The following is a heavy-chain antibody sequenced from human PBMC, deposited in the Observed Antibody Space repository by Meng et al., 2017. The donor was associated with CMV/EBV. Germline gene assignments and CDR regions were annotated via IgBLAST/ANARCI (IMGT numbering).Heavy chain of an antibody. CDR1: GFTFSSYA. D-gene: IGHD2-21*01. J-gene: IGHJ4*02. V-gene: IGHV3-23*03. CDR3: AKASLRDCGFGGCHGIDY. Sequence: ESLKISCAASGFTFSSYAMSWVRQAPGKGLEWVPVLYSGDSSTYYVDPVKGRFTISRDNSKNTLYLQMNSLRTEDTAIYYCAKASLRDCGFGGCHGIDYWGQGTLVTVSS. CDR2: LYSGDSST.